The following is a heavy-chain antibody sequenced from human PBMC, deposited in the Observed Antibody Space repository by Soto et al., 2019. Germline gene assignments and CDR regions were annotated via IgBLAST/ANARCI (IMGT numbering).Heavy chain of an antibody. CDR3: ASLEGYSSSWYSNYYYYGMDV. D-gene: IGHD6-13*01. J-gene: IGHJ6*02. CDR1: GFTFSSYS. Sequence: EVQLVESGGGLVKPGGSLRLSCAASGFTFSSYSMNWVRQAPGKGLEWVSSISSSSSYIYYADSVKGRFTISGDNAKNSLYRQMSRLRAEDTAVYYCASLEGYSSSWYSNYYYYGMDVWGQGTTVTVSS. CDR2: ISSSSSYI. V-gene: IGHV3-21*01.